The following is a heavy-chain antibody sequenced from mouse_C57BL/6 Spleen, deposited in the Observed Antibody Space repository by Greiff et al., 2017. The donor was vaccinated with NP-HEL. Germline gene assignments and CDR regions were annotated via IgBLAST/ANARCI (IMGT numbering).Heavy chain of an antibody. Sequence: QVQLQQPGAELVKPGASVKLSCKASGYTFTSYWMHWVKQRPGQGLEWIGMIHPNSGSTNYNEKFKSKATLTVDKSSSTAYMQLSSLTSEDSAVYDCARGVYYDYDGFAYWGQGTLVTVSA. V-gene: IGHV1-64*01. D-gene: IGHD2-4*01. CDR1: GYTFTSYW. CDR3: ARGVYYDYDGFAY. CDR2: IHPNSGST. J-gene: IGHJ3*01.